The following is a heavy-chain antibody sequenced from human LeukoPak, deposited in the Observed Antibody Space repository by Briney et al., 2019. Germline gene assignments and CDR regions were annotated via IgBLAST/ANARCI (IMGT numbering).Heavy chain of an antibody. J-gene: IGHJ6*04. Sequence: GGSLRLSCAASGFTFSSYWMSWVRQAPGKGPEWVAKINLDGTEKNYVDSVKGRFTISRDNAKNSLYLQMNSLRAEDTAVYYCAELGITMIGGVWGKGTTVTISS. V-gene: IGHV3-7*01. D-gene: IGHD3-10*02. CDR2: INLDGTEK. CDR3: AELGITMIGGV. CDR1: GFTFSSYW.